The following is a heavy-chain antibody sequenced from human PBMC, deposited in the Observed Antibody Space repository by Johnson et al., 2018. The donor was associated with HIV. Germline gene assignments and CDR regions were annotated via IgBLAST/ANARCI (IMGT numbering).Heavy chain of an antibody. D-gene: IGHD4-17*01. CDR1: GFTFDDYA. J-gene: IGHJ3*02. Sequence: EVQLVESGGGLVQPGRSLRLSCAASGFTFDDYAMHWVRQATGQGLEWVSGINWNGGSTGSADSVKGRLPISRDHAKNSLYLQMNSLRAEDTAFYYRARAVGFDYGRGDAFDIWGQGTMVTVSS. V-gene: IGHV3-9*01. CDR3: ARAVGFDYGRGDAFDI. CDR2: INWNGGST.